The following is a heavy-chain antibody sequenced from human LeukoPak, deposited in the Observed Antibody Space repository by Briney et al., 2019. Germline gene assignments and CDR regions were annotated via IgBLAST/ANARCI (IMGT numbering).Heavy chain of an antibody. Sequence: GGSLRLSCAASGFTFSSYSMNWVRQAPGKGLEWVSSISSSSSYIYYADSVKGRFTISRDNAKNSLYLQMNSLRAEDTAVYYCARAPPQPPSSSWYPDYWGQGTLVTVPS. CDR1: GFTFSSYS. D-gene: IGHD6-13*01. V-gene: IGHV3-21*01. J-gene: IGHJ4*02. CDR2: ISSSSSYI. CDR3: ARAPPQPPSSSWYPDY.